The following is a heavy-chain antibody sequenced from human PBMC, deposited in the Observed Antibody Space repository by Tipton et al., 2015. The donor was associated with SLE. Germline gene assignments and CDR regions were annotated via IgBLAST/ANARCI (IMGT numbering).Heavy chain of an antibody. Sequence: YWSWIRQSPGKGLEWMGIIYPGDSDTRYSPSFQGQVTISADKSISTAYLQWSSLKASDTAMYYCARTMVRGVTSPYYGMDVWGQGTTVTVSS. CDR2: IYPGDSDT. D-gene: IGHD3-10*01. CDR1: YW. J-gene: IGHJ6*02. V-gene: IGHV5-51*01. CDR3: ARTMVRGVTSPYYGMDV.